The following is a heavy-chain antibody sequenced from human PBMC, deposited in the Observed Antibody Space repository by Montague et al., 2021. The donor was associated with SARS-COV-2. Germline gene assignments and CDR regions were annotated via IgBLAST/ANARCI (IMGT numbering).Heavy chain of an antibody. V-gene: IGHV4-34*01. J-gene: IGHJ4*02. Sequence: SETLFLTCAVYGGSFSGYYWSWIRQPPGKGLEWIGEINHSGSTNYNPSXXSRVTISVDTSKNQFSLKLSSVTAADTAVYYCARGGVTIFGVVITGKGLFRYWGQGTLVTVSS. CDR2: INHSGST. D-gene: IGHD3-3*01. CDR1: GGSFSGYY. CDR3: ARGGVTIFGVVITGKGLFRY.